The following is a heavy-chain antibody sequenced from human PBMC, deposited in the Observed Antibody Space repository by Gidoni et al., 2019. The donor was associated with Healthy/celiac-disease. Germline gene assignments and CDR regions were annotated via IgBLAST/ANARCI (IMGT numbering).Heavy chain of an antibody. D-gene: IGHD3-3*01. V-gene: IGHV3-30-3*01. Sequence: QVQLVESGGGVVQPGRSLRLSCAASGFTFSSYARHWVRQAPGKGLEWVAVIAYDGSNKYDADYVKGRFTISRDNSKNTLYLQMNSLRAEDTAVYYCASSAQGIFGVVPSDYVDYWGQGTLVTVSS. J-gene: IGHJ4*02. CDR3: ASSAQGIFGVVPSDYVDY. CDR1: GFTFSSYA. CDR2: IAYDGSNK.